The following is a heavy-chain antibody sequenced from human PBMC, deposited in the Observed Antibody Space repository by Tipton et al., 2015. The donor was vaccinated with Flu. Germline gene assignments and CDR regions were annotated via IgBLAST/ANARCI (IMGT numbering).Heavy chain of an antibody. D-gene: IGHD3-10*01. CDR3: ARVYYGSGPMGYYYGMDV. CDR1: GGSISSYY. CDR2: IYYSGST. J-gene: IGHJ6*02. Sequence: TLSLTCTVSGGSISSYYWSWIRQPPGKGLEWIGYIYYSGSTNYNPSLKRRVTISVDTSKNQFSLKLSSVTAADTAVYYCARVYYGSGPMGYYYGMDVWGQGTTVTVSS. V-gene: IGHV4-59*12.